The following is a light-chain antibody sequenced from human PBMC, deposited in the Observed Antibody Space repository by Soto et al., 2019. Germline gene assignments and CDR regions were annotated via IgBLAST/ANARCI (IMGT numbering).Light chain of an antibody. CDR2: DVS. CDR1: SSDVGAYNY. J-gene: IGLJ1*01. Sequence: QSALTQPRSVSGSPGQSVTISCTETSSDVGAYNYVSWYQQHPGKAPKVMIYDVSKRPSGVPDRFSGSKSGNTASLTISGLQAEDEADYYCCSYVASYTYVLGTGTKLTVL. V-gene: IGLV2-11*01. CDR3: CSYVASYTYV.